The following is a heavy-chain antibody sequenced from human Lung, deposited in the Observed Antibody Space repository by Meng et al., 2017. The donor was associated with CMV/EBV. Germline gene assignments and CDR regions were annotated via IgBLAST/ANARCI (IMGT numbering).Heavy chain of an antibody. Sequence: ASXXVSXKASGYTFTGYYMHWVRQARGQGLEWMGWINPNSGGTNYAQKFQGRVTMTRDTSISTAYMERSRLRSDDRAVYYCARDPHEDVWSGYYTTGTDYXGQGTLVTVSS. CDR3: ARDPHEDVWSGYYTTGTDY. J-gene: IGHJ4*02. CDR1: GYTFTGYY. CDR2: INPNSGGT. D-gene: IGHD3-3*01. V-gene: IGHV1-2*02.